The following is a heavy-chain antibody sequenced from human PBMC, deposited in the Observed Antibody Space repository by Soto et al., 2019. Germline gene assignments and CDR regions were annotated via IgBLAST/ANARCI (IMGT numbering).Heavy chain of an antibody. CDR3: SNDPRIAVASPDVFDS. J-gene: IGHJ4*02. V-gene: IGHV3-30*18. CDR1: GFSFSSYG. CDR2: ISYDVTNK. D-gene: IGHD6-19*01. Sequence: SGGGVVQPGRSLRLSCAASGFSFSSYGMHWVRQAPGKGLEWVAVISYDVTNKYYADSVKGRFTISRDNSKNTLYLPMNNLSAEDRAVYYCSNDPRIAVASPDVFDSWGQGTLVTVSS.